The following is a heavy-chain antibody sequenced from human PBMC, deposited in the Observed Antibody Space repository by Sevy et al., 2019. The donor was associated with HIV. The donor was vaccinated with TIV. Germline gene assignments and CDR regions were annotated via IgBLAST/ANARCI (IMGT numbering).Heavy chain of an antibody. D-gene: IGHD2-15*01. CDR3: ARLYCSGGSCYSLEDFYRVDY. J-gene: IGHJ4*02. V-gene: IGHV3-21*01. Sequence: GGSLRLSCAASGFTFSSYSMNWVRQAPGKGLEWVSSISSSSSYIYYADSVKGRFTISRDNAKNALYLQMNSLRAEDTAVYYWARLYCSGGSCYSLEDFYRVDYWGQGTLVTVSS. CDR1: GFTFSSYS. CDR2: ISSSSSYI.